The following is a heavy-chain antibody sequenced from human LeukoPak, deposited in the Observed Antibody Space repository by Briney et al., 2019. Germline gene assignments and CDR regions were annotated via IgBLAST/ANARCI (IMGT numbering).Heavy chain of an antibody. V-gene: IGHV1-3*03. D-gene: IGHD6-19*01. Sequence: ASVKVSCKASGYTFTNYAMHWVRQAPGQRLEWMGWINAGNGNTKYSQEFQGRVTITRDTSASTTYMELSSLRSEDMAVYYCARVLKYRSGPLTDLLPYYFDYWGQGTLVTVSS. CDR3: ARVLKYRSGPLTDLLPYYFDY. CDR1: GYTFTNYA. CDR2: INAGNGNT. J-gene: IGHJ4*02.